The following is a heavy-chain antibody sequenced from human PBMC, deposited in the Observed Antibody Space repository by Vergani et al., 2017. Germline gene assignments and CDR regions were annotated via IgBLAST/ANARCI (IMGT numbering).Heavy chain of an antibody. D-gene: IGHD3-22*01. CDR1: GFSFNSYW. J-gene: IGHJ4*02. CDR3: AKEVTMIVGDDY. CDR2: IKSDGSIT. Sequence: DVHLAESGGGFFQPGGSLRLSCSASGFSFNSYWMHWVRQVPGKGLLWVSRIKSDGSITAYADSVKGRFTISRDNAQNTLYLQMNSLRAEDTAVYYCAKEVTMIVGDDYWGQGTLVTVSS. V-gene: IGHV3-74*03.